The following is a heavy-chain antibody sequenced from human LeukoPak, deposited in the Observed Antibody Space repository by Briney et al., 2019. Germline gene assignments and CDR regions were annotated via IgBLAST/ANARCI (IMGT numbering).Heavy chain of an antibody. Sequence: PSETLSLTCAVSGGSISSGGYSWSWIRQPPGKGLEWIGYIYHSGSTYYNPSLKSRVTISVDRSKNQFSLKLGSVTAADTAVYYCARAYGGNYFDYWGQGTLVTVSS. CDR3: ARAYGGNYFDY. J-gene: IGHJ4*02. V-gene: IGHV4-30-2*01. D-gene: IGHD4-23*01. CDR1: GGSISSGGYS. CDR2: IYHSGST.